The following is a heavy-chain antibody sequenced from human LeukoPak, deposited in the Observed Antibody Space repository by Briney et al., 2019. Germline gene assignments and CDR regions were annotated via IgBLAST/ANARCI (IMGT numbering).Heavy chain of an antibody. CDR3: ARFGAAAGSGY. D-gene: IGHD6-13*01. CDR1: GFTFSSYG. CDR2: IWYDGSNK. J-gene: IGHJ4*02. Sequence: GRSLSLSCAASGFTFSSYGMHWVRQAPGKGLEWVAVIWYDGSNKYYADSVKGRFTISRDNAKNSLYLQMNSLRAEDTAVYYCARFGAAAGSGYWGQGTLVTVSS. V-gene: IGHV3-33*01.